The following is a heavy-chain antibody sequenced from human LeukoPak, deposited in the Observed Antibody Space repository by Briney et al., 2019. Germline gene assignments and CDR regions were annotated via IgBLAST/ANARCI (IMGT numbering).Heavy chain of an antibody. CDR2: ISFDGSDK. CDR1: GFTSSSYA. V-gene: IGHV3-30*04. Sequence: PGGSLRLSCAASGFTSSSYAVHWVRQAPGKGLEWVTTISFDGSDKYYAESVRGRFTISRDNSKNTLYVQMNSLRADDSAVYYCARGRTVARGVTDAFGVWGQGTMVTVSA. D-gene: IGHD3-10*01. CDR3: ARGRTVARGVTDAFGV. J-gene: IGHJ3*01.